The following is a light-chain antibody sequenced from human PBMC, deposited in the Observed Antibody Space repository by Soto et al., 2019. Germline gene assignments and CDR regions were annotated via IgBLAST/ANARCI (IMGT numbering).Light chain of an antibody. J-gene: IGKJ4*01. Sequence: DIQMTQSPSSLSASVGDRVTITCRASQTIDTFVNWYQQKPGRAPKLLIFAASTLHSGVPSRFSGSGSGTDFTLTITSLQPEDFATYYCQQGYVTPLTFGGGTKVDIK. CDR1: QTIDTF. CDR3: QQGYVTPLT. CDR2: AAS. V-gene: IGKV1-39*01.